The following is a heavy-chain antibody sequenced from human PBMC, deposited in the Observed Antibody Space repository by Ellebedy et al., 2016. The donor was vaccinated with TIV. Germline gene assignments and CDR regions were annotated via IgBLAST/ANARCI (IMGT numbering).Heavy chain of an antibody. CDR2: IYYSGSGST. J-gene: IGHJ4*02. V-gene: IGHV4-59*01. CDR3: ARVNGWLDY. D-gene: IGHD6-19*01. Sequence: MPSETLSLTCTVSGGSISSYYWTWIRQPPGKGLEWIGFIYYSGSGSTNYNPSLKSRVTISVDTSKNQFSLKLSSVTAADTAVYYCARVNGWLDYWGRGTLVTVSS. CDR1: GGSISSYY.